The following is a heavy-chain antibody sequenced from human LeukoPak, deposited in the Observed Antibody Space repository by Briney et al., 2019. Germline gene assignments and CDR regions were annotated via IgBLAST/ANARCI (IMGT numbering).Heavy chain of an antibody. J-gene: IGHJ5*02. V-gene: IGHV4-34*01. Sequence: SETLSLTCTVSGGSISSYYWSWIRQPPGKGLEWIGEINHSGSTNYNPSLKSRVTISVDTSKNQFSLKLSSVTAADTAVYYCARVGARVHSSSSGRNWFDPWGQGTLVTVSS. CDR1: GGSISSYY. CDR3: ARVGARVHSSSSGRNWFDP. CDR2: INHSGST. D-gene: IGHD6-6*01.